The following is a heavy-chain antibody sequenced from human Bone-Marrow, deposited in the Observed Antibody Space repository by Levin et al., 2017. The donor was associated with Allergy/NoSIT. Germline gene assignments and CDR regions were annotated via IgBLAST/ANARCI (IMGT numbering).Heavy chain of an antibody. V-gene: IGHV3-23*01. CDR1: GFTFINNA. Sequence: GGSLRLSCAASGFTFINNAMTWVRQAPGKGLEWVSIILYTGATYYADSVRGRFIVSRDNSKNTLFLQMNSLRAEDTAIYYCAKDLHYGSAMDYWGQGALVTVSS. J-gene: IGHJ4*02. D-gene: IGHD3-10*01. CDR2: ILYTGAT. CDR3: AKDLHYGSAMDY.